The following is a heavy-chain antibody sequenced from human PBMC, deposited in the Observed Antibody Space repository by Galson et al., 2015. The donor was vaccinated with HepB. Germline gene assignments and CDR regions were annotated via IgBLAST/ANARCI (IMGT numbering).Heavy chain of an antibody. Sequence: SLRLSCAASGFTFSSYSMNWVRQAPGKGLEWVSSISSSSSYIYYADSVKGRFTISRDNAKNSLYLQMNSLRAEDTAVYYCARGHGANYYYGMDVWGQGTTVTVSS. CDR1: GFTFSSYS. D-gene: IGHD3-16*01. J-gene: IGHJ6*02. CDR2: ISSSSSYI. CDR3: ARGHGANYYYGMDV. V-gene: IGHV3-21*01.